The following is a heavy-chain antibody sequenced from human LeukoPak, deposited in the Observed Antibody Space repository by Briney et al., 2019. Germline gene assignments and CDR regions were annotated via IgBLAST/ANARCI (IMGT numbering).Heavy chain of an antibody. CDR3: AKDRCSNGVGCYYYYMDV. J-gene: IGHJ6*03. V-gene: IGHV3-74*01. Sequence: PGGSLRLSCAASGFSFSVYWMHWVRQAPGKGPVWVSRIKTDGSITDYADSVKGRFSISRDSSKNILYLQMNSLRAEDTAVYYCAKDRCSNGVGCYYYYMDVWGKGTTVTISS. CDR2: IKTDGSIT. CDR1: GFSFSVYW. D-gene: IGHD2-8*01.